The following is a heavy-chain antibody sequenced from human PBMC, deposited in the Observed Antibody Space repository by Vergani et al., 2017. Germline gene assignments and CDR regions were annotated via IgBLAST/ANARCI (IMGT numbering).Heavy chain of an antibody. Sequence: EVQLVQSGAEVKKPGESLKISCKGSGYSFTSYWIGWVRQMPGKGLEWMGIIYPGDSDTRYSPSFQGQVTISADKSIGTAYLQWSSLKASDTAMYYCARTYYYDSSGSNDAFDIWGQGTMVTVSS. CDR2: IYPGDSDT. CDR3: ARTYYYDSSGSNDAFDI. J-gene: IGHJ3*02. D-gene: IGHD3-22*01. V-gene: IGHV5-51*01. CDR1: GYSFTSYW.